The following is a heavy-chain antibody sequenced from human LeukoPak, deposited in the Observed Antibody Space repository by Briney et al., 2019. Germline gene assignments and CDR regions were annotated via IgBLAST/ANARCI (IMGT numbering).Heavy chain of an antibody. V-gene: IGHV4-39*01. Sequence: PSETLSLTCTVSGGSINSSGYYWGCIRQPPGKGLEWVGSHYYGGSTYYNPSLRSRVTISVDTSKNQFSLRLNSVTAADTAVYYCARHRAGYHIDWWGQGTLVTVSS. CDR1: GGSINSSGYY. J-gene: IGHJ4*02. D-gene: IGHD3-9*01. CDR3: ARHRAGYHIDW. CDR2: HYYGGST.